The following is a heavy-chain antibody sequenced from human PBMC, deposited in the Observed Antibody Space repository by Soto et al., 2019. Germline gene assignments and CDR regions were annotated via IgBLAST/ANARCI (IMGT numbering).Heavy chain of an antibody. CDR1: GYTFTSYG. V-gene: IGHV1-18*01. Sequence: QVQLVQSGAEVKKPGASVKVSCKASGYTFTSYGISWVRQAPGQGLEWMGWISAYNGNTNYAQKLQGRVTMTAATYTITADMELRSLRSDERALYYCARENSHYESWGQGPLVTVSS. CDR2: ISAYNGNT. J-gene: IGHJ4*02. D-gene: IGHD1-26*01. CDR3: ARENSHYES.